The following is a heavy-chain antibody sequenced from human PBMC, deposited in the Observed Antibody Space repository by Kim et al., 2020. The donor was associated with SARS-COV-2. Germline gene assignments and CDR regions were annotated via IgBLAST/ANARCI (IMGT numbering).Heavy chain of an antibody. V-gene: IGHV3-21*01. Sequence: GGSLRLSCAASGFTFSTYNMNWVRQAPGKGLEWVSSISSSSRYIHYADSVKGRFTISRDNARNSVFLHMNSLGAEDTAVYYCARDRSPELDYWGQGTLVTVSS. CDR3: ARDRSPELDY. CDR1: GFTFSTYN. D-gene: IGHD1-1*01. J-gene: IGHJ4*02. CDR2: ISSSSRYI.